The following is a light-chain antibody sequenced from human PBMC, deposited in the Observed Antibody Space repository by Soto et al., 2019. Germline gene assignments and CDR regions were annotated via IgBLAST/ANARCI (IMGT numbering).Light chain of an antibody. CDR3: QQRNNWPWT. CDR2: DAS. CDR1: QSVSIY. Sequence: DNVLTQSPDTLSLSPGERATLSCRASQSVSIYLAWYQQKPGQGPRLLIYDASNRATGIPARFSGSGSGTDFTLNISSLEPEDFEVYYCQQRNNWPWTFGQGTKVDIK. J-gene: IGKJ1*01. V-gene: IGKV3-11*01.